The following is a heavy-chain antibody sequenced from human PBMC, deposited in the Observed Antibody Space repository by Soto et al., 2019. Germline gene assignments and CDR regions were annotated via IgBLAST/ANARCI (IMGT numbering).Heavy chain of an antibody. Sequence: EVQLVESGGDLVQPGGSLRLSCVASGFTFGPYWMSWVRQAPGRGLQWVATINNDGSEKYYADSVKGRFTISRDNARDSLYLQLTSLRAEDTAIYYCARGSNQDYWGQGTLVAVSS. CDR2: INNDGSEK. CDR3: ARGSNQDY. CDR1: GFTFGPYW. J-gene: IGHJ4*02. V-gene: IGHV3-7*03. D-gene: IGHD2-8*01.